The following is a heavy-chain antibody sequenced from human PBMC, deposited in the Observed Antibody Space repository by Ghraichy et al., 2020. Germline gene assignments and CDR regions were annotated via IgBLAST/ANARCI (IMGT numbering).Heavy chain of an antibody. CDR1: GGSFSGYY. J-gene: IGHJ4*02. CDR2: INHSGST. D-gene: IGHD5-18*01. Sequence: SETLSLTCAVYGGSFSGYYWSWIRQPPGKRLEWIGEINHSGSTNYNPSLKSRVTISVDTSKNQFSLKLSSVTAADTAVYYCARGYSYGRSRFDYWGQGTLITVSS. V-gene: IGHV4-34*01. CDR3: ARGYSYGRSRFDY.